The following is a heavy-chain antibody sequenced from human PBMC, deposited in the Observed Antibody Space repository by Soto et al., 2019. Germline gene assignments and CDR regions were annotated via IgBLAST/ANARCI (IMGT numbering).Heavy chain of an antibody. CDR2: INHSGST. CDR3: ARRGYSYGYVISWFDP. J-gene: IGHJ5*02. Sequence: QLQLQESGPGLVKPSETLSLTCTVSGGSISSSSYYWGRIRQPPGKGLEWIGEINHSGSTNYNPSLKSRVTISVDTSKNQFSLKLSSVTAADTAVYYCARRGYSYGYVISWFDPWGQGTLVTVSS. D-gene: IGHD5-18*01. V-gene: IGHV4-39*07. CDR1: GGSISSSSYY.